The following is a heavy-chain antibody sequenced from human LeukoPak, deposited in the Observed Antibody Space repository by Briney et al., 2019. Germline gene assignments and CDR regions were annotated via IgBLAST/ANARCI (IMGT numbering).Heavy chain of an antibody. CDR3: VRDLEDNYGSGMYYFDY. CDR1: GFTFSTYT. CDR2: ISSSNTYI. V-gene: IGHV3-21*01. Sequence: KSGGSLRLSCAASGFTFSTYTMNWVRQAPGRGLEWVSSISSSNTYIFYADSLKGRFTISRDNAKNSLYLQMDGLRVEDTAVYYCVRDLEDNYGSGMYYFDYWGQGTQVTVSS. J-gene: IGHJ4*02. D-gene: IGHD3-10*01.